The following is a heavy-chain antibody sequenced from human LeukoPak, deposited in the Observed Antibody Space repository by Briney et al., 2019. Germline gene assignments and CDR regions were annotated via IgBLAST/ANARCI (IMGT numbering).Heavy chain of an antibody. CDR2: ISYDGSNK. CDR3: ARDRGYSYGSHPVY. V-gene: IGHV3-30*04. D-gene: IGHD5-18*01. J-gene: IGHJ4*02. CDR1: GFTFSSYA. Sequence: PGRSLRLSCAASGFTFSSYAMHWVRQAPGKGLEWVAVISYDGSNKYYADSVKGRFTISRDNSKNTLYLQMNSLRAEDTAVYYCARDRGYSYGSHPVYWGQGTLVTVSS.